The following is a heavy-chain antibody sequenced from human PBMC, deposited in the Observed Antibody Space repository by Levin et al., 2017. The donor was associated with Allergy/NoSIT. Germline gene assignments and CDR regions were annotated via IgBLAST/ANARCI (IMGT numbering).Heavy chain of an antibody. J-gene: IGHJ4*02. D-gene: IGHD3-10*01. CDR3: AKEASPMVRGVGFDY. V-gene: IGHV3-30*18. CDR1: GFTFSSYG. CDR2: ISYDGSNK. Sequence: GESLKISCAASGFTFSSYGMHWVRQAPGKGLEWVAVISYDGSNKYYADSVKGRFTISRDNSKNTLYLQMNSLRAEDTAVYYCAKEASPMVRGVGFDYWGQGTLVTVSS.